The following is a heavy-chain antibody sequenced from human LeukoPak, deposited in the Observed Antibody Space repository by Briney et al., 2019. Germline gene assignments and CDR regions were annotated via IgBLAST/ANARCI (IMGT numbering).Heavy chain of an antibody. V-gene: IGHV3-74*01. CDR3: ARPVRPYTGDYGIDY. CDR1: GFTFSSYW. Sequence: GGSLRLSCAASGFTFSSYWMHWVRQAPGKGLVWVSRIKGDGSSASYADSVKGRFTISRDNAKNTLYLQMNSLRAEDTAVYYCARPVRPYTGDYGIDYWGQGTLVTVSS. D-gene: IGHD4-17*01. CDR2: IKGDGSSA. J-gene: IGHJ4*02.